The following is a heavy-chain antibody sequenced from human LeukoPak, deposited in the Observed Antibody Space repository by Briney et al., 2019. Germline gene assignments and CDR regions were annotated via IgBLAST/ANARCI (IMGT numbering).Heavy chain of an antibody. Sequence: PGRSLRLSCAASGFTFSSYGMHWVRQAPGKGLEWVAVIWYDGSNKYYADSVKGRFTISRDNSKNTLYLQMNSLRAEDTAVYYCARECCSSTRGYYMDVWGKGTTVTVSS. CDR2: IWYDGSNK. CDR1: GFTFSSYG. CDR3: ARECCSSTRGYYMDV. J-gene: IGHJ6*03. D-gene: IGHD2-2*01. V-gene: IGHV3-33*01.